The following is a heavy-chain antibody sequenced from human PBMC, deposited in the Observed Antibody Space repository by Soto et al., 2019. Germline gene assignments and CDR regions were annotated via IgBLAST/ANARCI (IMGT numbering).Heavy chain of an antibody. V-gene: IGHV3-74*01. CDR3: ARGLYGAYGQDF. Sequence: EVQLVESGENLVQPGGSLRLSCAASGFTFSNYWIHWVRQAPGKGLVWVSRIKGDEITTNYADSVKGRFTISRDNAKNTVFLQMHSLRAEDTALYYCARGLYGAYGQDFWGQGILSPSPQ. J-gene: IGHJ4*02. CDR2: IKGDEITT. D-gene: IGHD4-17*01. CDR1: GFTFSNYW.